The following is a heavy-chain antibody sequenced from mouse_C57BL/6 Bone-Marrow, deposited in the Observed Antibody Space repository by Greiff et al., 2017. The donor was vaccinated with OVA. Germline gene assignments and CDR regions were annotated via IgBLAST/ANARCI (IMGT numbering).Heavy chain of an antibody. CDR1: GFTFSDYG. V-gene: IGHV5-15*01. D-gene: IGHD1-1*01. CDR2: ISNLAYSI. CDR3: ARNYYGSSYWYFDV. Sequence: VQLKESGGGLVQPGGSLKLSCAASGFTFSDYGMAWVRQAPRKGPEWVAFISNLAYSIYYADTVTGRFTISRENAKNTLYLEMSSLRSEDTAMYYCARNYYGSSYWYFDVWGTGTTVTVSS. J-gene: IGHJ1*03.